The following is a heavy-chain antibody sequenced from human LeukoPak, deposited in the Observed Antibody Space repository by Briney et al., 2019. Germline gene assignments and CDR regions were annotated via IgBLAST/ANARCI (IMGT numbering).Heavy chain of an antibody. J-gene: IGHJ4*02. CDR3: ARTRGVGATRDFDY. CDR1: GFTFCSYS. CDR2: ISSSSSTI. D-gene: IGHD1-26*01. Sequence: PGGSLRLSCAASGFTFCSYSMNWVRQAPGKGLEWVSYISSSSSTIYYADSVKGRFTISRDNAKSSLYLQMNSPRAEDTAVYYCARTRGVGATRDFDYWGQGTLVTVSS. V-gene: IGHV3-48*01.